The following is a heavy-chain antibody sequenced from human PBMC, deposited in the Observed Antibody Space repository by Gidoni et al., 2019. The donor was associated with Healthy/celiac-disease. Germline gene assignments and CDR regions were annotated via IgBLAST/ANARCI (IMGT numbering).Heavy chain of an antibody. CDR2: IYHSGST. CDR3: ARRIRFLEWLPNDAFDI. J-gene: IGHJ3*02. Sequence: QLQLQESGSGLVKPSQTLSLTCAVSGGSISSGGYSWSGIRQPPGKGLEWIGYIYHSGSTYYNPSLKSRVTISVDRSKNQFSLKLSSVTAADTAVYYCARRIRFLEWLPNDAFDIWGQGTMVTVSS. CDR1: GGSISSGGYS. D-gene: IGHD3-3*01. V-gene: IGHV4-30-2*01.